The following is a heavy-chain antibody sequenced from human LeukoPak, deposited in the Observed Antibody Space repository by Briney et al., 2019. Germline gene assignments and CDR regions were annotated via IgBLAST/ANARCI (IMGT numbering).Heavy chain of an antibody. CDR1: GGSISSSSYY. CDR3: ARVRCSGGSCPYYYYYYYMDV. V-gene: IGHV4-39*07. D-gene: IGHD2-15*01. J-gene: IGHJ6*03. Sequence: SETLSLTCSVSGGSISSSSYYWAWIRQPPGKGLEWIGSIHYSGSTYYNPSLQSRVTITIDTSKNQFSLKLRFVTAADTAVYYCARVRCSGGSCPYYYYYYYMDVWGKGTTVTVSS. CDR2: IHYSGST.